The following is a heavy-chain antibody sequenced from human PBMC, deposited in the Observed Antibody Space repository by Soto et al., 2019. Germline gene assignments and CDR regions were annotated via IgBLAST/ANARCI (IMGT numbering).Heavy chain of an antibody. V-gene: IGHV4-31*03. J-gene: IGHJ3*02. Sequence: QVQLQESGPGLVKPSQTLSLTCTVSGGSISSGGYYWSCIRQHPGKGLEWIGYIYYSGSTYYNPSLKSRVTISVDPSKNQFSLKLSSVTAADTAVYYCASVKYNWNHRDAFDIWGQGTMVTVSS. CDR3: ASVKYNWNHRDAFDI. D-gene: IGHD1-20*01. CDR1: GGSISSGGYY. CDR2: IYYSGST.